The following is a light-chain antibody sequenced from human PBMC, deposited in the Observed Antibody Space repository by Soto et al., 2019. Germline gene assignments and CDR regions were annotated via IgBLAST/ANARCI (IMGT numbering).Light chain of an antibody. Sequence: EIVLNQSPGTLSLSPWERATLSCRAIQSVSSNYLAWYQQKPGQAPRLLIYGASTRATVIPARFSGSGSGTEFTLTISSLQSEDFAVYYCQQYNNWPLITFGQGTRLDIK. J-gene: IGKJ5*01. CDR1: QSVSSN. V-gene: IGKV3-15*01. CDR2: GAS. CDR3: QQYNNWPLIT.